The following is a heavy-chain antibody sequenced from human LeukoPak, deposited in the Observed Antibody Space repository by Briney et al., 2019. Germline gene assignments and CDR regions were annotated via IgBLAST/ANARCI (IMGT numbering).Heavy chain of an antibody. CDR2: MNPNSGNT. J-gene: IGHJ6*03. D-gene: IGHD3-22*01. CDR3: ARGATMIAYYYYYYMDV. CDR1: GYTFTSYG. Sequence: ASVKVSCKASGYTFTSYGISWVRQAPGQGLEWMGWMNPNSGNTGYAQKFQGRVTMTRNTSISTAYMELSSLRSEDTAVYYCARGATMIAYYYYYYMDVWGKGTTVTISS. V-gene: IGHV1-8*02.